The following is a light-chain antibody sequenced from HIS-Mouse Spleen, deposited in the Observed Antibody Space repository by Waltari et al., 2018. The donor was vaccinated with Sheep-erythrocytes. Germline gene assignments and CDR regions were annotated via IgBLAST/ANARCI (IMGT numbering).Light chain of an antibody. CDR1: SGINVGTYR. CDR2: YKSDSDK. J-gene: IGLJ3*02. Sequence: QAVLTQPSSLSASPGASASLTCTLRSGINVGTYRIYCYRQKPGSPPQYLLRYKSDSDKQQGSGVPSRFSGSKDASANAGILLISGLQSEDEADYYCMIWHSSAWVFGGGTKLTVL. V-gene: IGLV5-45*03. CDR3: MIWHSSAWV.